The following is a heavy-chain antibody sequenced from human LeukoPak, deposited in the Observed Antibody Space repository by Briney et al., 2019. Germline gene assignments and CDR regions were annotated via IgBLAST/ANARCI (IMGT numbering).Heavy chain of an antibody. J-gene: IGHJ2*01. Sequence: PGGSLRLSCAASGFTFSSYAMSWVRQALGQGLERVSAISGSGGSTYYADSVKGRFTISRDNSKNTLYLQMNSLRAEDTAVYYCAKDGKQSKSWYFDLWGRGTLVTVSS. V-gene: IGHV3-23*01. CDR2: ISGSGGST. CDR1: GFTFSSYA. D-gene: IGHD4-11*01. CDR3: AKDGKQSKSWYFDL.